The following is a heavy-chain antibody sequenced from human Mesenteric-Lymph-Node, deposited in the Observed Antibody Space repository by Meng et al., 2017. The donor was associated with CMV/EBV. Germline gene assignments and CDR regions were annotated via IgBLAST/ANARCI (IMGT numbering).Heavy chain of an antibody. CDR2: INVDNGAT. CDR3: ARPDPYYYGSGNYFLMPFDY. J-gene: IGHJ4*02. V-gene: IGHV1-3*01. Sequence: FTTHSMHWVRQAPGQRLEWVGWINVDNGATHYSGNFLGRVTITRDTFASTAFMELSSLRSDDTAVYYCARPDPYYYGSGNYFLMPFDYWGQGTLVTVSS. D-gene: IGHD3-10*01. CDR1: FTTHS.